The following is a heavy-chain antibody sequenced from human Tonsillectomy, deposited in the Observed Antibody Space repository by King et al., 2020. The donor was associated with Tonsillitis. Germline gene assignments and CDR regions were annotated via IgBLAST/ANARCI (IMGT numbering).Heavy chain of an antibody. CDR1: GYRFTSYW. J-gene: IGHJ6*03. CDR2: IYPGDSDT. V-gene: IGHV5-51*01. D-gene: IGHD5-18*01. CDR3: ARSATAMAPPGSYYYMDV. Sequence: VQLVESGAEVKKPGESLKISCKGSGYRFTSYWIGWVRQMPGKGLEWMGIIYPGDSDTRYSPSFQGQVTISADKSNSTAYLQWSSLKASDTGLYYCARSATAMAPPGSYYYMDVWGKGTTVIVSS.